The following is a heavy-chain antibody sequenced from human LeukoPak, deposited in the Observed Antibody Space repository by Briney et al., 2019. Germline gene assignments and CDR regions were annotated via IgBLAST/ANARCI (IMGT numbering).Heavy chain of an antibody. CDR3: ARVGPRPSYYYYYGMDV. CDR1: GGSXSXXX. J-gene: IGHJ6*02. Sequence: SETLSLTCAVYGGSXSXXXXXXXXXPXXXXXXXXXXXNHSGSTNYNPSLKSRVTISVDTSKNQFSLKLSSVTAADTAVYYCARVGPRPSYYYYYGMDVWGQGTTVTVSS. CDR2: XNHSGST. V-gene: IGHV4-34*01.